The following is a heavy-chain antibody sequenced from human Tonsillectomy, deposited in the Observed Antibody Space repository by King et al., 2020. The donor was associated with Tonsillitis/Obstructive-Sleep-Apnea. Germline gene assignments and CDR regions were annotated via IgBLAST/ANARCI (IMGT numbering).Heavy chain of an antibody. CDR3: ARDRSQAFDI. CDR1: GFTFSSYA. Sequence: VQLVESGGGVVQPGRSLRLSCAASGFTFSSYAMHWVRQAPGKGLEWVAVISYDGSNKYYADSVKGRFTISRDNSKNTLYLQMNSRRAEDTAVYYCARDRSQAFDIWGQGTMVTVSS. CDR2: ISYDGSNK. V-gene: IGHV3-30*04. J-gene: IGHJ3*02.